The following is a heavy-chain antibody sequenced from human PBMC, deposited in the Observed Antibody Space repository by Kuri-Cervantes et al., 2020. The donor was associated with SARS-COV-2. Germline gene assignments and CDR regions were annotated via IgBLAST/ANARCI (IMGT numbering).Heavy chain of an antibody. D-gene: IGHD6-13*01. J-gene: IGHJ5*02. V-gene: IGHV4-39*07. CDR1: GGSISSSSYY. CDR2: IYYSGST. CDR3: ARCRRIAAASRWFDP. Sequence: SETLSLTCTVSGGSISSSSYYWGWIRQPPGKGLEWIGSIYYSGSTYYNPSLKSRVTISVDTSKNQLSLKLSSVTAADTAVYYCARCRRIAAASRWFDPWGQGTLVTVSS.